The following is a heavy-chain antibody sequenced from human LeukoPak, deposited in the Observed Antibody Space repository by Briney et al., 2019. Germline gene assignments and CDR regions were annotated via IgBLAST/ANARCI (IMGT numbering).Heavy chain of an antibody. CDR2: MNPNSGNT. V-gene: IGHV1-8*01. Sequence: GASVKVSCKASGYTFTSYDISWVRQATGQGLEWMGWMNPNSGNTGYAQKFQGRVTMTRNTSISTAYMELSSLRSEDTAVYYCARDPYSSSSQFDDYYYYYGMDVWGQGTTVTVSS. CDR1: GYTFTSYD. J-gene: IGHJ6*02. D-gene: IGHD6-13*01. CDR3: ARDPYSSSSQFDDYYYYYGMDV.